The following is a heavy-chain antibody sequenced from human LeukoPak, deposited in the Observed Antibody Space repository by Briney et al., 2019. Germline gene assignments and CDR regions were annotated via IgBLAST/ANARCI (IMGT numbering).Heavy chain of an antibody. CDR3: ARVIPGIAVAGTRWFDP. J-gene: IGHJ5*02. CDR1: GFTFSDYY. V-gene: IGHV3-11*06. Sequence: GGSLRLSCAASGFTFSDYYMSWIRQAPGKGLEWVSYISSSSSYTNYADSVKGRFTISRDNAKNSLYLQMNSLRAEDTAVYYCARVIPGIAVAGTRWFDPWGQGTLVTVSS. CDR2: ISSSSSYT. D-gene: IGHD6-19*01.